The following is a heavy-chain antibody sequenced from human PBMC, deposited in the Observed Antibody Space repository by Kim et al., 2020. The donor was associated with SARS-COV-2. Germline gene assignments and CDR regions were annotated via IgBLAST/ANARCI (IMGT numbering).Heavy chain of an antibody. J-gene: IGHJ3*02. CDR3: ARGGGWRPGAFDI. CDR1: GFTFSSYG. D-gene: IGHD1-26*01. V-gene: IGHV3-33*05. Sequence: GGSLRLSCAASGFTFSSYGMHWVRQAPGKGLEWVAVISYDGSNKYYADSVKGRFTISRDNSKNTLYLQMNSLRAEDTAVYYCARGGGWRPGAFDIWGQGTMVTVSS. CDR2: ISYDGSNK.